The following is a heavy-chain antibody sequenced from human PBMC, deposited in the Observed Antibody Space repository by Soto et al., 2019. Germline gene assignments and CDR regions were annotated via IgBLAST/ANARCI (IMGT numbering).Heavy chain of an antibody. J-gene: IGHJ4*02. V-gene: IGHV4-39*01. CDR2: IYYSGST. Sequence: SETLSLTCTVSGGSISSSSYYWGWIRQPPGKGLEWIGSIYYSGSTYYNPSLKSRVTISVDTSKNQFSLKLSSVTAADTAVYYCARHDIPCTNGVCYRSVFGYWGQGTLVTVSS. CDR1: GGSISSSSYY. CDR3: ARHDIPCTNGVCYRSVFGY. D-gene: IGHD2-8*01.